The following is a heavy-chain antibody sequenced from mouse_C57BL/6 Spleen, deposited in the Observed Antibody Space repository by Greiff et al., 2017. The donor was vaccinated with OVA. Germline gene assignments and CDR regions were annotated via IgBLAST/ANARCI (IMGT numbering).Heavy chain of an antibody. Sequence: QVQLKQPGAELVKPGASVKLSCKASGYTFTSYWMHWVKQRPGQGLEWIGMIHPNSGSTNYNEKFKSKATLTVDKSSSTAYMQLSSLTSEDSAVYCCVWEVDLFAYWGQGTLVTVSA. CDR3: VWEVDLFAY. CDR2: IHPNSGST. V-gene: IGHV1-64*01. J-gene: IGHJ3*01. D-gene: IGHD1-3*01. CDR1: GYTFTSYW.